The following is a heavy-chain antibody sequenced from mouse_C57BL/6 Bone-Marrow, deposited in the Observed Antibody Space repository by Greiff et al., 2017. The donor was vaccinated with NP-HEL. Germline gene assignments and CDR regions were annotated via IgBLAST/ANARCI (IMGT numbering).Heavy chain of an antibody. CDR2: IDPSDSYT. D-gene: IGHD1-1*01. V-gene: IGHV1-50*01. J-gene: IGHJ4*01. Sequence: VQLQQPGAELVKPGASVKLSCKASGYTFTSYWMQWVKQRPGQGLEWIGEIDPSDSYTNYNQKFKGKATLTVDTSSSTAYMQLSSLTSEDSAVYYCARGIYYYGSSYGFYAMDYWGQGTSVTVSS. CDR1: GYTFTSYW. CDR3: ARGIYYYGSSYGFYAMDY.